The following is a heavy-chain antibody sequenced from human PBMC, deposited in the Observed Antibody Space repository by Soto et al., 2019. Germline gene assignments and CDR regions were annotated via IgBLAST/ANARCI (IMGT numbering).Heavy chain of an antibody. V-gene: IGHV4-4*07. CDR2: IFSSGST. CDR1: GGSINTFY. D-gene: IGHD5-12*01. Sequence: XGTLSLTCTVSGGSINTFYWSWVRQPAGKGLEWIGRIFSSGSTSFNPSLESRVAMSVDTSKNHFSLNLSSVTAADMAVYYCAREGSYSAYNFAHGIQLWSFDFWGQGALVTVSS. J-gene: IGHJ4*02. CDR3: AREGSYSAYNFAHGIQLWSFDF.